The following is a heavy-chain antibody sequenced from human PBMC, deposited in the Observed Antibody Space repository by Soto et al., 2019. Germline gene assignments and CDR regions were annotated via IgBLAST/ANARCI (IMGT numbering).Heavy chain of an antibody. J-gene: IGHJ4*02. CDR2: IHYSGST. D-gene: IGHD4-17*01. Sequence: SETLSLTCSVSGASIGSYYWSWIRQPPGKGLEWIGYIHYSGSTKYNPSLKSRVTISIDTSKNQFSLKLSSVTAADTAVYYCARVGWTTVGYYFDYWGQGALVTVSS. V-gene: IGHV4-59*01. CDR1: GASIGSYY. CDR3: ARVGWTTVGYYFDY.